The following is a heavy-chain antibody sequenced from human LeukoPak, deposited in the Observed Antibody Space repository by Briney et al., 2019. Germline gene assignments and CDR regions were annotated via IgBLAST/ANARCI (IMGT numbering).Heavy chain of an antibody. V-gene: IGHV1-46*01. J-gene: IGHJ6*02. CDR2: INPTGGST. CDR3: ARDRGGCSSTSCYNYYYYYYGMDV. CDR1: GYTFTSYY. D-gene: IGHD2-2*02. Sequence: ASGKVSCKASGYTFTSYYMHCGRQAPGQGLEWRGIINPTGGSTSYAQKFQGRVTMTRDTSTSTVYMELSSLRSEDTAVYYCARDRGGCSSTSCYNYYYYYYGMDVWGQGTTVTVSS.